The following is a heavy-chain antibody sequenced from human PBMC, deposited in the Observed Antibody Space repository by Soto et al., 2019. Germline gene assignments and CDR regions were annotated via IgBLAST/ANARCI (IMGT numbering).Heavy chain of an antibody. D-gene: IGHD6-13*01. J-gene: IGHJ5*01. V-gene: IGHV4-31*03. CDR2: IYHSGST. CDR1: GDSISRGGYY. CDR3: VRHGAGVYGLGWFDP. Sequence: QVQLQESGPGLVKPSQTLSLTCTVSGDSISRGGYYYNWIRQLPGKGLEWIGYIYHSGSTNYNPSLKSRVTXSXXXSXXRLSLELRSVTAADTAVYYCVRHGAGVYGLGWFDPWGQGTLVTVSS.